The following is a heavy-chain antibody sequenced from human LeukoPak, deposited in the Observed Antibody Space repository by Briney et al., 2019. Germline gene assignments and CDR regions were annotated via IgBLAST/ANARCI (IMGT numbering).Heavy chain of an antibody. CDR2: ISGSGGST. D-gene: IGHD2-15*01. CDR3: VRGYSFGPYGMDV. J-gene: IGHJ6*02. Sequence: PGGSLRLSCSASGFPFSSYAMHWVRQAPGKGLEYVSAISGSGGSTYYADSVKGRFTISRDNSKNTLYLQMSSLRAEDTAVYFCVRGYSFGPYGMDVWGQGTTATVSS. CDR1: GFPFSSYA. V-gene: IGHV3-64D*09.